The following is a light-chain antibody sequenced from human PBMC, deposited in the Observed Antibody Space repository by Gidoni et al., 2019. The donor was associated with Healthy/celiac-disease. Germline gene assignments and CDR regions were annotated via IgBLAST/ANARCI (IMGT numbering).Light chain of an antibody. V-gene: IGKV1-39*01. J-gene: IGKJ4*01. Sequence: DIQLTQSPSSLSASVGDRVTITCRESQSISSYLNWYQQKPGKAPKLLIYAASSLQSGVPSRFSGSGSGTDFTLTISSLQPEDFATYYCQQSYSTLLTFXGXTKVEIK. CDR3: QQSYSTLLT. CDR2: AAS. CDR1: QSISSY.